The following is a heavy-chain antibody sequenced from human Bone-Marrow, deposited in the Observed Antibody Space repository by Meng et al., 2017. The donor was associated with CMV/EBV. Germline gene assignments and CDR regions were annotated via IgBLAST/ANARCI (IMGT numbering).Heavy chain of an antibody. CDR3: ARVLEWLRDPFDY. CDR1: GYTFTSYG. CDR2: FDPEDGET. D-gene: IGHD5-12*01. J-gene: IGHJ4*02. V-gene: IGHV1-24*01. Sequence: ASVKVSCKASGYTFTSYGISWVRQAPGKGLEWMGGFDPEDGETIYAQKFQGRVTMTEDTSTDTAYMELSSLRSDDTAVYYCARVLEWLRDPFDYWGQGTLVTVS.